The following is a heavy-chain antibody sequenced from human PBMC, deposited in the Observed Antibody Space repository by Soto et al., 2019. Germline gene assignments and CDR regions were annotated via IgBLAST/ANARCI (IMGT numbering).Heavy chain of an antibody. V-gene: IGHV3-33*01. Sequence: QVQLVESGGGVVQPGRSLRLSCAASGFTFSSYGMHWVRQAPGKGLEWVAVIWYDGSNKYYADSVKGRFTISRDNSKNTRYLQMNSLRAEDTAVYYCARGEKVLLWFGELFDYWGQGTLVTVSS. J-gene: IGHJ4*02. CDR1: GFTFSSYG. CDR2: IWYDGSNK. D-gene: IGHD3-10*01. CDR3: ARGEKVLLWFGELFDY.